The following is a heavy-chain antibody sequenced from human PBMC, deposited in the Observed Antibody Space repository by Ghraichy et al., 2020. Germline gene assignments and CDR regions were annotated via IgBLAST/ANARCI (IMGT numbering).Heavy chain of an antibody. CDR2: IYHTGGT. CDR3: ARDLLGRGFNSGVPY. CDR1: GYSISNGHY. J-gene: IGHJ4*02. Sequence: SETLSLTCAVSGYSISNGHYWGWIRQTPGKGLEWIGSIYHTGGTNYNPSLASRVTMSLDPSNNQLTLQLRSVTAADTAVYYCARDLLGRGFNSGVPYWGQGTLVTVSS. V-gene: IGHV4-38-2*02. D-gene: IGHD3-3*01.